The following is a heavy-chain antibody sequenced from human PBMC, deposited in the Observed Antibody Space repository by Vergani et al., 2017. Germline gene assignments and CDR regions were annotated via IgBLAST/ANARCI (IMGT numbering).Heavy chain of an antibody. Sequence: QVQLQESGPGLVKPSQTLSLTCTVSGGSISSDNYYWSWIRQPQGKGLEWIGYIYYSGFTYYNPSLKSRVSISVDTSKNQFSLKLSSVTAADTAVYYCARYSGGDSEYFQHWGQGTLVTVSS. CDR3: ARYSGGDSEYFQH. D-gene: IGHD1-26*01. CDR1: GGSISSDNYY. V-gene: IGHV4-30-4*01. J-gene: IGHJ1*01. CDR2: IYYSGFT.